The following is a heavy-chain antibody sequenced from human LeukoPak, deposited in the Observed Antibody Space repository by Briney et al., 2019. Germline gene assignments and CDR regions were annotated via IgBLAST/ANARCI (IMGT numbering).Heavy chain of an antibody. V-gene: IGHV1-69*05. Sequence: GSSVKVSCKASGGTFSSYAISWVRQAPGQGLEWMGRIIPIFGTANYAQKFQGRVTITTDESTSTAYMELSSLRSVDTAVYYCAREATIFGVVIITYYFDYWGQGTLVTVSS. J-gene: IGHJ4*02. CDR3: AREATIFGVVIITYYFDY. CDR2: IIPIFGTA. D-gene: IGHD3-3*01. CDR1: GGTFSSYA.